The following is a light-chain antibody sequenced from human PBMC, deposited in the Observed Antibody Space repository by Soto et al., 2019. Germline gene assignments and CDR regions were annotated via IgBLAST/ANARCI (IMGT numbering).Light chain of an antibody. Sequence: DPQMKKYPATMSASVGGRDTITCRASQSVRSWLTWYQQKPGRAPKFLIYDASSLESGVPSRFSGSGSGTEFTLTISNLQPDDSATYYCQQHDNYPRTFGGGTNV. CDR1: QSVRSW. CDR2: DAS. CDR3: QQHDNYPRT. J-gene: IGKJ4*01. V-gene: IGKV1-5*01.